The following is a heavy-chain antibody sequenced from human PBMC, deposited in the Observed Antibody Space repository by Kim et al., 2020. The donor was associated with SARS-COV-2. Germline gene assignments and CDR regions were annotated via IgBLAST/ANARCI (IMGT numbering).Heavy chain of an antibody. V-gene: IGHV3-21*01. Sequence: DSVKGRFTTPRDNAKNSLYLQMNGMRAEDTAVYYCARGGRLMTNSYGMDVWGQGTTVTVSS. CDR3: ARGGRLMTNSYGMDV. D-gene: IGHD4-17*01. J-gene: IGHJ6*02.